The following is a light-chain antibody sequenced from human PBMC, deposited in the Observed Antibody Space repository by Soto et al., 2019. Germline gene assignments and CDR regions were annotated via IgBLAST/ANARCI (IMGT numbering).Light chain of an antibody. J-gene: IGKJ1*01. Sequence: ESVLTQSPGALGLSPGERATLSCRASQSVSSSYLAWYQQKPGQAPRLLIYGASSRATGIPDRFSGSGSGTDFTLTISRLEPEDFAVYYCQQYGSSQTFGQGTKGDIK. V-gene: IGKV3-20*01. CDR2: GAS. CDR1: QSVSSSY. CDR3: QQYGSSQT.